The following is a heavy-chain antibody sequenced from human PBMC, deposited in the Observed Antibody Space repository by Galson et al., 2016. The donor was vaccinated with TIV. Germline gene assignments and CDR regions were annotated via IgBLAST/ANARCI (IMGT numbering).Heavy chain of an antibody. Sequence: SETLSLTCTVSGGSIVTSRHYWGWIRQPPGKGLEWIGSIYYSGSTYYNPSLKNRVAISLDTSKNHFSLKLSPVTAADTAVYFCATNLMVRGDLIPYSFDSWGQGTLVTVSS. V-gene: IGHV4-39*02. J-gene: IGHJ4*02. CDR1: GGSIVTSRHY. CDR3: ATNLMVRGDLIPYSFDS. CDR2: IYYSGST. D-gene: IGHD3-10*01.